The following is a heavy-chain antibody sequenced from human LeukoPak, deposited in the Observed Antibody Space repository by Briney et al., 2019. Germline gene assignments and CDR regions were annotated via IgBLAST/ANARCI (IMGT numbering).Heavy chain of an antibody. Sequence: SETLSLTCAVYGGSLSGYYWSWMRQPPGKGLEWIGEINHSGSTNYNPSLKSRVTISVDTSKNQFSLKLSSVTAADTAVYYCARESNLYCSSTSCPLGTWGQGTLVTVSS. CDR3: ARESNLYCSSTSCPLGT. J-gene: IGHJ5*02. CDR1: GGSLSGYY. CDR2: INHSGST. V-gene: IGHV4-34*01. D-gene: IGHD2-2*01.